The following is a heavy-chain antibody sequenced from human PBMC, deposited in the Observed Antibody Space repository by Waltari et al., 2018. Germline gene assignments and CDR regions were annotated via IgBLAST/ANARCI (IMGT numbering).Heavy chain of an antibody. J-gene: IGHJ4*02. CDR2: ISVNSEYI. CDR3: ASLASI. Sequence: EVQLVESGGGLVKPGGSLRLPCAAPGFSFSIYPMSWVRQAPGKGLEWVAFISVNSEYIFYADSVRGRFTISRDNAKNSLYLQMNSLTAEDTAVYYCASLASIWGQGTLVTVSS. V-gene: IGHV3-21*02. D-gene: IGHD3-3*02. CDR1: GFSFSIYP.